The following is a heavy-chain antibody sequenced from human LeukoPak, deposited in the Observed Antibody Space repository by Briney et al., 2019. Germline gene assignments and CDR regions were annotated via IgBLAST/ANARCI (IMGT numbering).Heavy chain of an antibody. CDR3: ARRYYDSSAYGMDV. Sequence: GGSLRLSCAASGFTFSSYWMHWVRQAPGKGLVWVSRINTDGDITSYADSVKGRFTISRDNAENTLYLQMNSLRAEDTAVYYCARRYYDSSAYGMDVWGQGTTVTVSS. CDR2: INTDGDIT. V-gene: IGHV3-74*01. D-gene: IGHD3-22*01. CDR1: GFTFSSYW. J-gene: IGHJ6*02.